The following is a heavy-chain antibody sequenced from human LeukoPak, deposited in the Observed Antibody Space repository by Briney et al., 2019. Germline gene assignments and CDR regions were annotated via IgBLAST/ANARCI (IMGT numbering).Heavy chain of an antibody. J-gene: IGHJ4*02. CDR3: ARKRKAAAGSFDY. V-gene: IGHV4-31*03. CDR1: GGSISSSSYY. D-gene: IGHD6-13*01. Sequence: SETLSLTCTVSGGSISSSSYYWGWIRQPPGKGLEWIGYIYYSGSTYYNPSLKSRVTISVDTSKNQFSLKLSSVTAADTAVYYCARKRKAAAGSFDYWGQGTLVTVSS. CDR2: IYYSGST.